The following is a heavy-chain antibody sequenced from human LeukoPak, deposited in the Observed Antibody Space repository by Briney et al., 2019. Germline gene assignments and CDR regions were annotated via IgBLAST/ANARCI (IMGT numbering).Heavy chain of an antibody. J-gene: IGHJ3*02. Sequence: GESLKISCKGSGYSFTSYWIGWVRQLPGKGLEWMGIIYPGDSYTTYSPSFQGQVTISADKSISTAYLQWRSLKASDTAMYYCARRSGSDALDIWGQGTMVTVSS. D-gene: IGHD3-10*01. CDR2: IYPGDSYT. CDR3: ARRSGSDALDI. V-gene: IGHV5-51*01. CDR1: GYSFTSYW.